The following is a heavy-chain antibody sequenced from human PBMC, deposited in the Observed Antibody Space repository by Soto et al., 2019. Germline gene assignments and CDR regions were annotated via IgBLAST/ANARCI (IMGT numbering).Heavy chain of an antibody. CDR1: GGSISSYY. V-gene: IGHV4-59*01. CDR2: IYYSGST. CDR3: AREVDTAMVSAFDI. Sequence: SETLSLTCTVSGGSISSYYWSWIRQPPGKGLEWIGYIYYSGSTNYNPSLKSRVTISVDTSKNQFSLKLSSVTAADTAVYYCAREVDTAMVSAFDIWGQGTMVTVSS. D-gene: IGHD5-18*01. J-gene: IGHJ3*02.